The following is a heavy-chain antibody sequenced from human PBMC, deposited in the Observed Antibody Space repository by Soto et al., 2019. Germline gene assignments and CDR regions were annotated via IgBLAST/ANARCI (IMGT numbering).Heavy chain of an antibody. J-gene: IGHJ4*02. CDR2: IYHSGST. CDR3: SRGPPLGY. CDR1: GGSISSGGYS. V-gene: IGHV4-30-2*01. Sequence: SETLSLTCAVSGGSISSGGYSWSWFRQPPGKGLECIGYIYHSGSTYYNPSLKSRVTISVDRSKNQFSLKLSSVTAADTAGYYCSRGPPLGYWGQGTLVTVSS.